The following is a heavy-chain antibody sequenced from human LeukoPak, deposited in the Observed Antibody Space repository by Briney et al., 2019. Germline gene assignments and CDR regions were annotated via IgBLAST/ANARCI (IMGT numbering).Heavy chain of an antibody. CDR3: ARPRQGAYMDV. V-gene: IGHV3-48*04. J-gene: IGHJ6*03. Sequence: TGGSLRLSCTASGFTFSSYSMSWVRQAPGKGLEWLSYISTSGNNIYYADSVKGRFTISRDNAKNSLHLQMNSLRAEDTAVYYCARPRQGAYMDVWGKGTTVTVSS. CDR1: GFTFSSYS. CDR2: ISTSGNNI. D-gene: IGHD4/OR15-4a*01.